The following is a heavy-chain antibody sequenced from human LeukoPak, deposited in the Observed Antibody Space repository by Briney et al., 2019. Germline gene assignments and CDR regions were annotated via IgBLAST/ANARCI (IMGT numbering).Heavy chain of an antibody. CDR1: GFTFSDYS. Sequence: GGSLRLSCAASGFTFSDYSMNWVRQAPGKGLEWVSYIRSSSNTIYYADSVKGRFTISRDNAKNSLYLQMNSLRAEDTAVYYCARSTPIDYWGQGTLVTVSS. J-gene: IGHJ4*02. V-gene: IGHV3-48*04. CDR3: ARSTPIDY. CDR2: IRSSSNTI.